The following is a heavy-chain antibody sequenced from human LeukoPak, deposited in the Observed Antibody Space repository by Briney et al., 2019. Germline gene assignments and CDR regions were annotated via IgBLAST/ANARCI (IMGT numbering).Heavy chain of an antibody. Sequence: SETLSLTCAVSGYSISSGYYWGWIRQPPGKGLGWIGSIYHSGSTYYNPSLKSRVTISVDTSKNQFSLKLSSVTAADTAVYYCARRDTYYDFWSGYHNWFDPWGQGTLVTVSS. CDR3: ARRDTYYDFWSGYHNWFDP. V-gene: IGHV4-38-2*01. CDR2: IYHSGST. D-gene: IGHD3-3*01. J-gene: IGHJ5*02. CDR1: GYSISSGYY.